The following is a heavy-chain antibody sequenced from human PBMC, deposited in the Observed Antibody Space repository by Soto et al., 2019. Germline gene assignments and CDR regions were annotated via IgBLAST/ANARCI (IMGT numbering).Heavy chain of an antibody. J-gene: IGHJ2*01. CDR1: GFSLSTSGVG. CDR3: APLNYCVGTGCYSTAYWYFDL. D-gene: IGHD2-2*01. V-gene: IGHV2-5*02. CDR2: ISWDDDK. Sequence: QITLKESGPTLVKATQTLTLTCTLSGFSLSTSGVGVGWIRQPTGKALEWLAVISWDDDKRYSPSLKSRLSITNDISKHPVVLTLTTLDPVDKATYYCAPLNYCVGTGCYSTAYWYFDLWGRGTLVTVSS.